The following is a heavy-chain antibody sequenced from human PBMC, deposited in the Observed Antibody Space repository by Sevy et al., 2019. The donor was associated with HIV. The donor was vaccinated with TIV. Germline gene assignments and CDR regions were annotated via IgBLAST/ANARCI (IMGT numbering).Heavy chain of an antibody. Sequence: GGSLRLSCAASGFTFSNAWMSWVRQAPGKGLEWVGRIKSKTDGGTTDYAAPVKGRFTISRDDSKNTPYLQMNSLKTEDTAVYYCTTDKSELRYFDWLLTTDAFDIWGQGTMVTVSS. J-gene: IGHJ3*02. CDR2: IKSKTDGGTT. D-gene: IGHD3-9*01. V-gene: IGHV3-15*01. CDR1: GFTFSNAW. CDR3: TTDKSELRYFDWLLTTDAFDI.